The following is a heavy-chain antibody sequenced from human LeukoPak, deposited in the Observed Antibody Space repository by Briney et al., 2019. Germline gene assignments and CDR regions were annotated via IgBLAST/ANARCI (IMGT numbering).Heavy chain of an antibody. Sequence: ASVKVSCKASGYTFTGYYMHWVRQAPGQGLEWMGRINPNRGGTHYAQKSQGRVTMPRDTSISTADMELSRLRSDDTAVYYCAREYSSLPWYIDVWGRGTLVTVSS. CDR3: AREYSSLPWYIDV. V-gene: IGHV1-2*06. CDR2: INPNRGGT. CDR1: GYTFTGYY. D-gene: IGHD6-19*01. J-gene: IGHJ2*01.